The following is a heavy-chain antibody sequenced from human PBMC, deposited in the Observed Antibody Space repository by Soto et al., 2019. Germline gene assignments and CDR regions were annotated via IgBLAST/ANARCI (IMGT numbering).Heavy chain of an antibody. CDR2: ISDSGGSS. V-gene: IGHV3-23*01. J-gene: IGHJ1*01. D-gene: IGHD3-3*01. CDR3: TKGGDSWSGYAQH. CDR1: GFSFGNYV. Sequence: EVQLLQSGGGLVQPGGSLRLSCAASGFSFGNYVMNWVRQAPGKGLEWVSGISDSGGSSSSADSVKGRFTVSRDNSKNTLYLQMDSLTGEDTAVYYCTKGGDSWSGYAQHWGQGALVTVAS.